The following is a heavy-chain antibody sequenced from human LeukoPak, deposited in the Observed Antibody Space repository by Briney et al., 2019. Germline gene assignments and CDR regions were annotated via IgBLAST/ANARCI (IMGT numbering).Heavy chain of an antibody. J-gene: IGHJ4*02. D-gene: IGHD2-2*01. V-gene: IGHV4-59*01. Sequence: SQTLSLTCTVSGGSIRSAYWSWIRQPPGKGLEWIGYIYYSGTTNSGRTNYNPSLKSRVTISVDTSKSQFSLRVNSVTAADTAVYYCARGLTYATRFDYWGRGTLVTVSS. CDR2: IYYSGTTNSGRT. CDR1: GGSIRSAY. CDR3: ARGLTYATRFDY.